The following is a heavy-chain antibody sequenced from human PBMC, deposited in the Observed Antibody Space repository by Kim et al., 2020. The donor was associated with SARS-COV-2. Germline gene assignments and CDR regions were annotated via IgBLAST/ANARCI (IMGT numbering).Heavy chain of an antibody. CDR1: GFIFEDYA. CDR2: ISWNSAII. D-gene: IGHD6-13*01. V-gene: IGHV3-9*01. CDR3: VKDVGSSLAAPGAPILSYYSGLDV. Sequence: GGSLRLSCAASGFIFEDYAMHWVRQVPGKGLEWVSGISWNSAIIAYADSAKGRFTISRDNAKNSLYVQMSSLRPEDSALYYCVKDVGSSLAAPGAPILSYYSGLDVWGQGTTVTVSS. J-gene: IGHJ6*02.